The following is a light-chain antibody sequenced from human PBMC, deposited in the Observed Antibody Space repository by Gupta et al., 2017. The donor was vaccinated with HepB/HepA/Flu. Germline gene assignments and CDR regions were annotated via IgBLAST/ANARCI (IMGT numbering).Light chain of an antibody. J-gene: IGKJ1*01. Sequence: EIVMKQTSPFSPVSFRQPASTPCRASQSLGHSNGNSYLSWLQQRPGQPPRPLIYNVSSRVSGVPDRFSGSGAGTDFTLKISRVEAEDVGVYYCMQSTHFPRTFGQGTKVEI. CDR3: MQSTHFPRT. CDR1: QSLGHSNGNSY. CDR2: NVS. V-gene: IGKV2-24*01.